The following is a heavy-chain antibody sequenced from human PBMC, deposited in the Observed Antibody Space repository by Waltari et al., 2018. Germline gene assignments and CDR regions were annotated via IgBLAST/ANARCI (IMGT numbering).Heavy chain of an antibody. CDR3: ARVEVMITFGGVIGDEHFDY. CDR2: INPNSGGT. Sequence: QVQLVQSGAEVKKPGASVKVSCKASGYTFTGYYMHWVRQAPGQGLEWMGWINPNSGGTNYAQKFQGRVTMTRDTSISTAYMELSRLRSDDTAVYYCARVEVMITFGGVIGDEHFDYWGQGTLVTVSS. D-gene: IGHD3-16*02. CDR1: GYTFTGYY. J-gene: IGHJ4*02. V-gene: IGHV1-2*02.